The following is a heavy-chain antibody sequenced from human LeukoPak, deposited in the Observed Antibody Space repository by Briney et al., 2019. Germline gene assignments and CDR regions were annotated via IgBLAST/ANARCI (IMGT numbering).Heavy chain of an antibody. J-gene: IGHJ6*02. CDR3: AKEGDYYGMDV. CDR2: ISYDGSNK. Sequence: GGSLRLSCAASGFTFSSYGMHWVRQAPGKGLEWVAVISYDGSNKDYADSVKGRFTISRDDSKNTLYLQMNSLRVEDTAVYYCAKEGDYYGMDVWGQGTTVTVSS. D-gene: IGHD1-26*01. CDR1: GFTFSSYG. V-gene: IGHV3-30*18.